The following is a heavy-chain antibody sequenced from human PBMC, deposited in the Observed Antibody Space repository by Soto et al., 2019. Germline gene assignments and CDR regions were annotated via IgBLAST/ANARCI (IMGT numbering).Heavy chain of an antibody. Sequence: SETLSLTCTVSGSSISSSGYYWGWIRQPPGRGLEWIGSLYYNVGTYYNPSLKSRVTISADTSANQFSLMVNSVTAADTAIYYCARLPSRHWVAYWGQGTLVTVP. D-gene: IGHD3-16*01. J-gene: IGHJ4*02. CDR1: GSSISSSGYY. CDR2: LYYNVGT. V-gene: IGHV4-39*01. CDR3: ARLPSRHWVAY.